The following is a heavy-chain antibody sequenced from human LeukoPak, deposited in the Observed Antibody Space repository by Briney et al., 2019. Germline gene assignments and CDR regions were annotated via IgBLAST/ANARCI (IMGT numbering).Heavy chain of an antibody. J-gene: IGHJ5*02. D-gene: IGHD3-9*01. CDR1: GYSISSGYY. Sequence: SETLSLTCTVSGYSISSGYYWGWIRQPPGKGLEWIGSIYHSGSTYYNPSLKSRVTISVDTSKNQFSLKLSSVTAADTAVYYCARGYYDILTGYYKGTRSFDPWGQGTLVTVSS. CDR2: IYHSGST. V-gene: IGHV4-38-2*02. CDR3: ARGYYDILTGYYKGTRSFDP.